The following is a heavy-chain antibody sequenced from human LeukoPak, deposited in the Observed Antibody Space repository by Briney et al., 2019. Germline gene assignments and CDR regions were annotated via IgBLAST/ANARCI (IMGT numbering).Heavy chain of an antibody. J-gene: IGHJ5*02. CDR1: GYTFTMYD. Sequence: ASVKVSCKASGYTFTMYDINWVRQATGQGLEWMGWVNPNSGNTGYAQKFQGRVTITRNTSISTAYMELRSLRSEDPAVYFCARDASDSYSDNWFAPWGQGTLVTVSS. CDR2: VNPNSGNT. D-gene: IGHD3-10*01. CDR3: ARDASDSYSDNWFAP. V-gene: IGHV1-8*03.